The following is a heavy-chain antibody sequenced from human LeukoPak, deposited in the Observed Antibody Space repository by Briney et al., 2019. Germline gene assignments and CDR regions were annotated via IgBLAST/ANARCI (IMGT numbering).Heavy chain of an antibody. CDR2: IYTSGST. Sequence: PSETLSLTCTVSGGSISSGSYYWSWIRQPAGKGLEWIGRIYTSGSTNYNPSLKSRVTISVDTSKNQFSLKLSSVTAADTAVYYCARGGVRYSSPGDAFDIWGQGTMVTVSS. J-gene: IGHJ3*02. D-gene: IGHD6-13*01. CDR1: GGSISSGSYY. CDR3: ARGGVRYSSPGDAFDI. V-gene: IGHV4-61*02.